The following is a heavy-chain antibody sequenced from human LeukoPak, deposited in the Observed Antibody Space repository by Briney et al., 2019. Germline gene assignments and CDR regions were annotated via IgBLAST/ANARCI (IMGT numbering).Heavy chain of an antibody. CDR1: GFTFPNYW. Sequence: GGSLRLSCAASGFTFPNYWMSWVRQAPGKGLEWVANIRQDGSEKYYVGSVKGRFTISRDNAKNSLYLQMNSLGAEDTAVYYCARVQWELRGVGSYFDYWGQGTLVTVSS. V-gene: IGHV3-7*01. CDR2: IRQDGSEK. CDR3: ARVQWELRGVGSYFDY. D-gene: IGHD1-26*01. J-gene: IGHJ4*02.